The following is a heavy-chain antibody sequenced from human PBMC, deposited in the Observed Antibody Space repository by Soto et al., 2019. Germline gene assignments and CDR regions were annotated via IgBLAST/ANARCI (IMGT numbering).Heavy chain of an antibody. Sequence: ASVKVSCKASGGTFSSYRINWVRQAPGQGLEWVGGIVPIYRTADYAQKFQGRVTITADESARTSYMELRSLKSQDTAAYYCVRDSGAKLSSSWGQGTLVTVSS. CDR3: VRDSGAKLSSS. J-gene: IGHJ4*02. V-gene: IGHV1-69*13. CDR2: IVPIYRTA. D-gene: IGHD6-13*01. CDR1: GGTFSSYR.